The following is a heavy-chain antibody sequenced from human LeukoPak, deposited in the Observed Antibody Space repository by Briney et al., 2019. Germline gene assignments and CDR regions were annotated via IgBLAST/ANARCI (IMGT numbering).Heavy chain of an antibody. V-gene: IGHV3-23*01. D-gene: IGHD6-13*01. CDR2: ISSSGHST. Sequence: GGSLRLSCAASGFTFSTYAMSWVRQAPGKGLEWVSVISSSGHSTHYADSVKGRFTISRDNSKNTLYLQMNSLRAEDTAVYYCAIAAAGNGYDYWGQGTLVTVSS. J-gene: IGHJ4*02. CDR3: AIAAAGNGYDY. CDR1: GFTFSTYA.